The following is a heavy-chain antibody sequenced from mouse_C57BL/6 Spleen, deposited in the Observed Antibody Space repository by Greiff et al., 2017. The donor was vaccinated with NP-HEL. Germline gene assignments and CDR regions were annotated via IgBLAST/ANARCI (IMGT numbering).Heavy chain of an antibody. V-gene: IGHV1-15*01. CDR3: TRSYYDYANYYYAMDY. CDR2: IDPETGGT. J-gene: IGHJ4*01. CDR1: GYTFTDYE. Sequence: LQESGAELVRPGASVTLSCKASGYTFTDYEMHWVKQTPVHGLEWIGAIDPETGGTAYNQKFKGKAILTADKSSSTAYMELRSLTSEDSAVYYCTRSYYDYANYYYAMDYWGQGTSVTVSS. D-gene: IGHD2-4*01.